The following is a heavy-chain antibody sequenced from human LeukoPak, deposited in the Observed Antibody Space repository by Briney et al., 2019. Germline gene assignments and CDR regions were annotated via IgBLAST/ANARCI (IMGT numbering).Heavy chain of an antibody. D-gene: IGHD3-22*01. V-gene: IGHV1-69*01. CDR1: GGTFSSYA. CDR2: IIPILGTA. Sequence: SVKVSCKASGGTFSSYAISWVRQAPGQGLEWMGGIIPILGTANYAQKFQGRVTITADESTSTAYMELSSLRSEDTAVYYCARTPSRLYDSSGYYYYLDYWGQGTLVTVSS. CDR3: ARTPSRLYDSSGYYYYLDY. J-gene: IGHJ4*02.